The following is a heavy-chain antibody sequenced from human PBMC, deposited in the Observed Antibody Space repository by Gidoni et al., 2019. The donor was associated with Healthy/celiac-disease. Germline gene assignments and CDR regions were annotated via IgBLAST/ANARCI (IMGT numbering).Heavy chain of an antibody. CDR3: ARGYYYYDSSGYYYGPYFDY. CDR2: IYYSGST. J-gene: IGHJ4*02. CDR1: GGSISSYY. Sequence: QVQLQESGPGLVKPSETLSLTCTVSGGSISSYYWSWIRQPPGKGLEWIGYIYYSGSTNYNPSLKSRVTISVDTSKNQFSLKLSSVTAADTAVYYCARGYYYYDSSGYYYGPYFDYWGQGTLVTVSS. D-gene: IGHD3-22*01. V-gene: IGHV4-59*01.